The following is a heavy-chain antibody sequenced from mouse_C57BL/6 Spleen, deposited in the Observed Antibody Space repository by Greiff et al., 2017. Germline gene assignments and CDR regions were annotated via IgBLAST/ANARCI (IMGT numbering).Heavy chain of an antibody. CDR3: ARGYYGSSEDYFDY. CDR2: IDPEDGET. D-gene: IGHD1-1*01. V-gene: IGHV14-2*01. Sequence: VHVKQSGAELVKPGASVKLSCTASGFNIKDYYMHWVKQRTEQGLEWIGRIDPEDGETKYAPKFQGKATITADTSSNTAYLQLSSLTSEDTAVYYGARGYYGSSEDYFDYWGQGTTLTVSS. J-gene: IGHJ2*01. CDR1: GFNIKDYY.